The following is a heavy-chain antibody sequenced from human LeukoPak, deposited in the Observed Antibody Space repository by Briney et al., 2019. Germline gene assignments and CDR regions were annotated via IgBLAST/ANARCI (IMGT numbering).Heavy chain of an antibody. CDR2: ISGSGGST. D-gene: IGHD4-17*01. CDR3: AKLYGDYYYYYMDV. Sequence: QPGGSLRLSCAASGFTFSSYAMSWVRQAPGKGLEWVSAISGSGGSTYYADSVKGRFTISRDNSKNTLYLQMNSLRAEDTAVYYCAKLYGDYYYYYMDVWGKGTTVTVSS. V-gene: IGHV3-23*01. J-gene: IGHJ6*03. CDR1: GFTFSSYA.